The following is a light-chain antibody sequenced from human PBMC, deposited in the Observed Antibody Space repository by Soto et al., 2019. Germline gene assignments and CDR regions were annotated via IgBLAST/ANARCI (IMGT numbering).Light chain of an antibody. Sequence: IQVTQSPSTLSASVGDRFTITCLASQSISSWLAWYQQKPGKELKLLIYDASSLESGVKSRFSGSGSGKEFNLNISSLQPDDFAPYYCQLYNSYPRTVGQGTKVDIK. V-gene: IGKV1-5*01. CDR1: QSISSW. CDR3: QLYNSYPRT. CDR2: DAS. J-gene: IGKJ1*01.